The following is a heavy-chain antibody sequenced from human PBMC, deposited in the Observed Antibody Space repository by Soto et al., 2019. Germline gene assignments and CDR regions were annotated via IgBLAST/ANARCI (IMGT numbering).Heavy chain of an antibody. J-gene: IGHJ6*02. Sequence: ASEKVSCKASGYTFTGYYMHWVRQAPGQGLEWMGWINPNSGGTNYAQKFQGWVTMTRDTSISTAYMELSRLRSDDTAVYYCARGALSGYYYGMDVWGQGTTVTVSS. V-gene: IGHV1-2*04. D-gene: IGHD3-10*01. CDR2: INPNSGGT. CDR3: ARGALSGYYYGMDV. CDR1: GYTFTGYY.